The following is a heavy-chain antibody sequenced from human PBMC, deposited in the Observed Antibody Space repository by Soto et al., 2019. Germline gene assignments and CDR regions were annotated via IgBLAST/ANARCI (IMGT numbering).Heavy chain of an antibody. CDR1: GDSIGTGGYY. V-gene: IGHV4-31*03. Sequence: QVQLQESGPGLVKPSQTLSLTCTVSGDSIGTGGYYWDWIRQHPGKGTEWIGYIHYSGNTYYNPSLTSRLTISLDTSKNQFSLHLSSVTAADTAVYYCATNHDDISGRTPLLFDSWGQGTLVTVSS. CDR3: ATNHDDISGRTPLLFDS. CDR2: IHYSGNT. J-gene: IGHJ4*02. D-gene: IGHD3-22*01.